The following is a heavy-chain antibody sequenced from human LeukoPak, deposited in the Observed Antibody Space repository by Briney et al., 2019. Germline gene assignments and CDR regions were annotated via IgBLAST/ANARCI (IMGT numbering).Heavy chain of an antibody. CDR3: VRNAGNSDYDS. CDR2: IYHNGAT. V-gene: IGHV4-4*02. D-gene: IGHD4-23*01. J-gene: IGHJ4*02. Sequence: GSLRLSCAVSGITFSTYTMYWVRQPPGKGLEWIGEIYHNGATNYKPSLKSRVTMSLDKSKNQFSLKLNSVTAADTAVYYCVRNAGNSDYDSWGQGTLVTVSS. CDR1: GITFSTYTM.